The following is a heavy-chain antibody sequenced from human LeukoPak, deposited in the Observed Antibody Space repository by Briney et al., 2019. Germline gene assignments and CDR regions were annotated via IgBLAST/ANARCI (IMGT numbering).Heavy chain of an antibody. CDR1: GVSISSYY. V-gene: IGHV4-59*01. D-gene: IGHD3-10*01. CDR3: ARDAKYYYGSRTYFFFEY. J-gene: IGHJ4*02. Sequence: TDTLSLTCTVSGVSISSYYWSWIRQPPGKGLEWIGYISDVGSTDYNPSLKSRVTISVDTSKNQFSLRLSSVTAADTAVYYCARDAKYYYGSRTYFFFEYWGQGTLLSVSS. CDR2: ISDVGST.